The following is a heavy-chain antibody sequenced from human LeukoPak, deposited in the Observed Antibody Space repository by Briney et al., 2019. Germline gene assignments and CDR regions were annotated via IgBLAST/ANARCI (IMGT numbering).Heavy chain of an antibody. Sequence: ASVKVSCKASGGTFSSYAISWVRQAPGQGLEWMGGIIPIFGTANYAQKFQGRVTITADKSTSTAYMELSSLRSEDTAVYYCATSNTYSSGWFNYYYYYMDVWGKGTTVTISS. CDR2: IIPIFGTA. V-gene: IGHV1-69*06. D-gene: IGHD6-19*01. J-gene: IGHJ6*03. CDR3: ATSNTYSSGWFNYYYYYMDV. CDR1: GGTFSSYA.